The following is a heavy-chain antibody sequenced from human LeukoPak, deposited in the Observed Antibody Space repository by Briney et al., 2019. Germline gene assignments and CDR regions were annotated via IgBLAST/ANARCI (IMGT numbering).Heavy chain of an antibody. CDR1: GGSISSSNYY. V-gene: IGHV4-39*01. CDR2: IFSSGIT. Sequence: SETLSLTCTVSGGSISSSNYYWGWIRQPPGKGLEWIGSIFSSGITYYNPSLKSRVTISVDTSKNQFSLKLSSVTAADTAVYYCARYNYGDYVALDHWGQGTLVTVSS. D-gene: IGHD4-17*01. J-gene: IGHJ4*02. CDR3: ARYNYGDYVALDH.